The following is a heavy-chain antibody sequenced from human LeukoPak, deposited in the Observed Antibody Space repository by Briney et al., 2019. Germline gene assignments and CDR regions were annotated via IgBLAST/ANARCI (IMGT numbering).Heavy chain of an antibody. D-gene: IGHD1-26*01. CDR3: AKDTRWELLAYFDY. CDR2: ISWNSGSI. CDR1: GFTFDDYA. Sequence: PGRSLRLSCAASGFTFDDYAMHWVRQAPGKGLEWVSGISWNSGSIGYADSVKGQFTISRDNAKNSLYLQMNSLRAEDTALYYCAKDTRWELLAYFDYWGQGTLVTVSS. V-gene: IGHV3-9*01. J-gene: IGHJ4*02.